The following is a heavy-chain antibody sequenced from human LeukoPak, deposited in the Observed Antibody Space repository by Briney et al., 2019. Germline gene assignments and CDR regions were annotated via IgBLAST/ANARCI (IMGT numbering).Heavy chain of an antibody. CDR1: GFIFSNCW. Sequence: GGSLRLSCETSGFIFSNCWMTWVRQAPGKGLEWVANIKTDASEKYYADSVKGRFTISRDNAKNSLYLQMNSLRPEDTAVYYCATRVYCGGDCYSSHGMDVWGPGTTVTVSS. CDR2: IKTDASEK. J-gene: IGHJ6*02. CDR3: ATRVYCGGDCYSSHGMDV. D-gene: IGHD2-21*02. V-gene: IGHV3-7*03.